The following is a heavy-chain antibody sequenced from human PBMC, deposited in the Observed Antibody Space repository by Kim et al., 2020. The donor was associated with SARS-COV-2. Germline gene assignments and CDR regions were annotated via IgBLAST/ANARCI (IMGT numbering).Heavy chain of an antibody. CDR3: AKHFGSSGSEFQH. D-gene: IGHD3-22*01. CDR1: GFTFSAYA. J-gene: IGHJ1*01. Sequence: GGSLRLSCAASGFTFSAYAMSWVRQAPGKGLEWVSGISGSDGSTYYADSVKGRFIISRDKSKNTLHLQMNSLRAEDTAVYYCAKHFGSSGSEFQHWGQGTLVTVSS. CDR2: ISGSDGST. V-gene: IGHV3-23*01.